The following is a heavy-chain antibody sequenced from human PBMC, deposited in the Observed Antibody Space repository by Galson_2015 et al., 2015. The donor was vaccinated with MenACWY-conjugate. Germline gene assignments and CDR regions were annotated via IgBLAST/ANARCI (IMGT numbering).Heavy chain of an antibody. CDR2: TYYRSRWHN. CDR1: GDSVSSNSAA. D-gene: IGHD6-13*01. V-gene: IGHV6-1*01. J-gene: IGHJ2*01. CDR3: ARGVTRTSGTINWYFDF. Sequence: CAISGDSVSSNSAAWTWIRQSPSRGLEWLGRTYYRSRWHNDYAVSVKSRITINPDTSRNQLSLQLSSVTPEDTVVYYCARGVTRTSGTINWYFDFWGRGTLVTVSS.